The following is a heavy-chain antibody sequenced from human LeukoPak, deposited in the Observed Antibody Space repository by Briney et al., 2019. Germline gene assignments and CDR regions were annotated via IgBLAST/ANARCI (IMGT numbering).Heavy chain of an antibody. Sequence: PGGSLRLSCAASGFTFSDYYMSWIRQAPGKGLEWVSYISSSGSTIYYADSVKGRFTISRDNAKNSLYLQMNSLRAEDTAVYYCARDTKYYDILTGYWDYWGQGTLVTVSS. CDR2: ISSSGSTI. CDR1: GFTFSDYY. D-gene: IGHD3-9*01. J-gene: IGHJ4*02. CDR3: ARDTKYYDILTGYWDY. V-gene: IGHV3-11*01.